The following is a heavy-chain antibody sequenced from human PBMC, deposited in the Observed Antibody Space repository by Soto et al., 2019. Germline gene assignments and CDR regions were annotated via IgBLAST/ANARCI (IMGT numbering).Heavy chain of an antibody. CDR1: GGTFISYA. CDR2: IIPIFGTA. Sequence: ASVKVSCKASGGTFISYAISWVRQAPGQGLEWMGGIIPIFGTANYAQKFQGRVTITADESTSTAYMELSSLRSEDTAVYYCARAGQDYDFWSGYLMGRYGMDVWGQGTTVTVSS. D-gene: IGHD3-3*01. V-gene: IGHV1-69*13. J-gene: IGHJ6*02. CDR3: ARAGQDYDFWSGYLMGRYGMDV.